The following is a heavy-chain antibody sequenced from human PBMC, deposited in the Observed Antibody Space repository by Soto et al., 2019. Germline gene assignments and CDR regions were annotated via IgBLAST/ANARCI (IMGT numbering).Heavy chain of an antibody. CDR1: GGSFRGYY. CDR3: ARETYGDYVGYFDP. J-gene: IGHJ5*02. CDR2: INHSGST. D-gene: IGHD4-17*01. Sequence: TETLSLTCAVYGGSFRGYYWTWIRQPPGTGLEWIGEINHSGSTNYNPSLKSRVTISVDRSKNPFSLKVRSVTAADTAVYYCARETYGDYVGYFDPWGQGIQVTVS. V-gene: IGHV4-34*01.